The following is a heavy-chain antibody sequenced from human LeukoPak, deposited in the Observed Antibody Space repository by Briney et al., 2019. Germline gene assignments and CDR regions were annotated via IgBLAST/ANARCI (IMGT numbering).Heavy chain of an antibody. V-gene: IGHV3-64*01. D-gene: IGHD3-16*01. Sequence: PGGSLRLSCAASGFTFSSYGMHWVRQAPGKGLECVSGISSNGGSTYYANPVKGRFTISRDNSKNTLYLQMGSLRAEDMAVYYCARDPGSGSYAWYYFDYWGQGTLVTVSS. CDR3: ARDPGSGSYAWYYFDY. J-gene: IGHJ4*02. CDR1: GFTFSSYG. CDR2: ISSNGGST.